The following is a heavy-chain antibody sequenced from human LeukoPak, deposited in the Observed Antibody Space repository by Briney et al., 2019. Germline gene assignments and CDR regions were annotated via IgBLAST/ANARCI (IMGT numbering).Heavy chain of an antibody. V-gene: IGHV3-7*04. D-gene: IGHD2-21*01. CDR1: GFNFSNSR. J-gene: IGHJ4*02. CDR3: VRGDWYFES. Sequence: GGSLRLSCATSGFNFSNSRMTWVRHAPRKGLHWLANINRDVTEKHFLDSVERRFTISRDNAKKSLYLQMSSLRPQDTALYFCVRGDWYFESWGQGTLVTVSS. CDR2: INRDVTEK.